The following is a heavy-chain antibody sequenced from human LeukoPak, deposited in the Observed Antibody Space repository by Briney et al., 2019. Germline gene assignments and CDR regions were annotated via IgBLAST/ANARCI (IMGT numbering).Heavy chain of an antibody. J-gene: IGHJ4*02. D-gene: IGHD1-26*01. V-gene: IGHV3-30*18. CDR1: GFTINSYG. CDR2: ISSDGSNK. CDR3: AKDKGESGYFDY. Sequence: GSSLRLSCTASGFTINSYGIHWVRQDPVKGLELVAVISSDGSNKYNADSVKGRFAISRDNSKNTLYLQMNSMRAEDTAVYYCAKDKGESGYFDYWGQGTLVTVSS.